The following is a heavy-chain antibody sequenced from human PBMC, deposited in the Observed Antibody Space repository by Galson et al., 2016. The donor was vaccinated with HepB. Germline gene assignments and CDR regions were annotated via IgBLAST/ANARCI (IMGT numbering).Heavy chain of an antibody. CDR3: TTDLRNATLFIGYYYGMDV. V-gene: IGHV3-15*07. Sequence: SLRLSCAASGFSFSEGWMNWVRQAPGKGLEWVGRIKRETDGGTTDYAAPVKGRFTISREDSKTTLYLQMDSLKTEETDVYYCTTDLRNATLFIGYYYGMDVWGQGTTVTVSS. CDR2: IKRETDGGTT. J-gene: IGHJ6*02. CDR1: GFSFSEGW. D-gene: IGHD2-21*01.